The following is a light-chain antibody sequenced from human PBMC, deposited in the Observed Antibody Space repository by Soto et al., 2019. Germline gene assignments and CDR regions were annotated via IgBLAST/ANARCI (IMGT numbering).Light chain of an antibody. CDR2: DAS. CDR3: QQYDNYPLT. Sequence: EFVLTQSPGTLSLSPGERATLSCRASQTVRNNYLAWYQQKPGQAPRLLIYDASSRATGIPDRFSGGGSGTDFTLTISRLEPEDFATHYCQQYDNYPLTFGGGTKVDIK. CDR1: QTVRNNY. J-gene: IGKJ4*01. V-gene: IGKV3-20*01.